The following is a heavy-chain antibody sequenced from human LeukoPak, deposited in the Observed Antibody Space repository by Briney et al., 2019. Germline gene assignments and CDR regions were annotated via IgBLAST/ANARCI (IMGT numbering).Heavy chain of an antibody. D-gene: IGHD2-15*01. J-gene: IGHJ3*02. Sequence: ASVKVSCKASGYTFTGYYMHWVRQAPGQGLEWMGWINPNSGGTNYAQKFQGRVTMTRDTSISTAYMELSRLRSDDTAVYYCAKTGYGIGGSGYSHVDNVFDIRGKGKMVTVSS. CDR2: INPNSGGT. CDR1: GYTFTGYY. CDR3: AKTGYGIGGSGYSHVDNVFDI. V-gene: IGHV1-2*02.